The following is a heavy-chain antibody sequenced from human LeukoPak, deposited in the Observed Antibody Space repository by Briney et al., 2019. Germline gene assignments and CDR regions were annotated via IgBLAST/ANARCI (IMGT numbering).Heavy chain of an antibody. CDR2: INHSGST. CDR3: ARVSRQYAITVVRGVRIGYFDY. CDR1: GGSFSGYY. Sequence: SETLSLTCAVYGGSFSGYYWSWIRQPPGKGLEWIGEINHSGSTNYNPSLKSRVTISVDTSKNQFSLKLSSVTAADTAVYYCARVSRQYAITVVRGVRIGYFDYWGQGTLVTVSS. D-gene: IGHD3-10*01. V-gene: IGHV4-34*01. J-gene: IGHJ4*02.